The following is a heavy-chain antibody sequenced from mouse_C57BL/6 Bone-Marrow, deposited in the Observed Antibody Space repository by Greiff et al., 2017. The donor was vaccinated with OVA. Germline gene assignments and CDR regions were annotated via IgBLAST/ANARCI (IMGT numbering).Heavy chain of an antibody. V-gene: IGHV10-3*01. J-gene: IGHJ4*01. D-gene: IGHD1-1*01. CDR1: GFTFNTYA. CDR2: IRSKISNYAT. Sequence: EVKVVESGGGLVQPKGSLKLSCAASGFTFNTYAMHWVRQAPGKGLEWVARIRSKISNYATYYADSVKDRFTISRDDSQSMLYLQMNNLKTEDTAMYYCVRDRDYYGSSPLGAMDYWGQGTSVTVSS. CDR3: VRDRDYYGSSPLGAMDY.